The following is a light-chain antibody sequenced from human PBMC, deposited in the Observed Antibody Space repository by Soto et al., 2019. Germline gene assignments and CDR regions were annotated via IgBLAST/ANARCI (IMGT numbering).Light chain of an antibody. CDR1: SSDVGKYSY. CDR2: EVS. J-gene: IGLJ3*02. Sequence: QSALTQPASVSASPGQSIAISCTGTSSDVGKYSYVSWFQQYPGNAPKLMIYEVSNRPSGVSNRFSGSKSGNTASLTISGLQGEDEADYYCSSFTTSSTWVFGGGTKVTVL. CDR3: SSFTTSSTWV. V-gene: IGLV2-14*01.